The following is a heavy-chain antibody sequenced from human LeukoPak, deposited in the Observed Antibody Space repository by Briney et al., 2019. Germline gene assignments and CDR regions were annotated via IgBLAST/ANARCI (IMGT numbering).Heavy chain of an antibody. CDR3: ARRGSSGWYGYYFDY. CDR1: GFTVSSNY. CDR2: IYSGGST. V-gene: IGHV3-66*04. Sequence: RTGGSLRLSCAASGFTVSSNYMSWVRQAPGKGLEWVSVIYSGGSTYYADSVKGRFTISRDNSKNTLYLQMNSLRAEDTAVYYCARRGSSGWYGYYFDYWGQGTLVTVSS. D-gene: IGHD6-19*01. J-gene: IGHJ4*02.